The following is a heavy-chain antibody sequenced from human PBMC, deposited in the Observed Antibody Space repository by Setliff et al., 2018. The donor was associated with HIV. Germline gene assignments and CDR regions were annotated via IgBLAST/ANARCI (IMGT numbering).Heavy chain of an antibody. CDR3: ASVSDFWSVSFGY. V-gene: IGHV3-7*03. CDR2: IKQDGSEK. CDR1: GFTFSNYW. J-gene: IGHJ4*02. D-gene: IGHD3-3*01. Sequence: PGGSLRLSCAASGFTFSNYWMSWVRQAPGKELEWVANIKQDGSEKYYVDSVKGRFTISRDNAQNSLDLQMNSLRAEDTAVYYCASVSDFWSVSFGYWGQGALVTVS.